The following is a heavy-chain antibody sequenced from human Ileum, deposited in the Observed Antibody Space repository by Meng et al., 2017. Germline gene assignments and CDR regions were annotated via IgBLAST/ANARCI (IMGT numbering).Heavy chain of an antibody. D-gene: IGHD3-22*01. CDR3: AFGVCGSNCYYLES. CDR2: MSFDGSKI. V-gene: IGHV3-30*03. J-gene: IGHJ4*02. Sequence: QVQLVESGGGVVQPGGSLRLSCAASGFTFSSYGMNWVRQAPGKGLEWVALMSFDGSKIFYGDSVKGRFTISRDNSKNTLYLQMNSLRAEDTAVYYCAFGVCGSNCYYLESWGQGTLVTVSS. CDR1: GFTFSSYG.